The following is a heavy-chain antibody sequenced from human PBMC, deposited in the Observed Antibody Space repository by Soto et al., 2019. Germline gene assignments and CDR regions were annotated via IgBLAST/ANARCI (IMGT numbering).Heavy chain of an antibody. Sequence: PGGSLRLSCAASGFTFSSYGMHWVRQAPGKGLEWVAVIWYDGSNKYYADSVKGRFTISRDNSKNTLYLQMNSLRAEDTAVYYCVRERYYDGSGYYLGYWGQGTLVTVSS. CDR1: GFTFSSYG. D-gene: IGHD3-22*01. CDR3: VRERYYDGSGYYLGY. V-gene: IGHV3-33*01. J-gene: IGHJ4*02. CDR2: IWYDGSNK.